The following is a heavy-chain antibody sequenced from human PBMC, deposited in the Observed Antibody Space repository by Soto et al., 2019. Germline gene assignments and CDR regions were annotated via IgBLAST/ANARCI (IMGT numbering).Heavy chain of an antibody. CDR1: GFTFKTYA. Sequence: GGSLRLSCAASGFTFKTYAMNWVRQALGKGPEWVSAITGRGERTYYADSVKGRFTISRDNSKNTLYLQMSSLRAEDTALYYCAKGPGNTGYGPFDSWGQGALVTVS. J-gene: IGHJ4*02. CDR2: ITGRGERT. CDR3: AKGPGNTGYGPFDS. V-gene: IGHV3-23*01. D-gene: IGHD2-8*02.